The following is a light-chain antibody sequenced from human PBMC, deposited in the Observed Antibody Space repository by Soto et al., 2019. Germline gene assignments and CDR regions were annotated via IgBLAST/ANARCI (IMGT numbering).Light chain of an antibody. CDR2: GAS. CDR1: QSVRSRY. J-gene: IGKJ4*01. Sequence: EIVWTQSPGTLFLSPGERATLSCRASQSVRSRYVAWYQQKPGQAPRLLIYGASSRATGIPDRFSGSGSGTDFTFTISRLEPEDLAVYYCQQYGDSPTFGGGTKVGIK. CDR3: QQYGDSPT. V-gene: IGKV3-20*01.